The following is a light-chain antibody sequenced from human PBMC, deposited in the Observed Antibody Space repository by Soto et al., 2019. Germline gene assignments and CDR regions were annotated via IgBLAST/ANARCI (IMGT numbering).Light chain of an antibody. CDR2: DAS. J-gene: IGKJ3*01. CDR1: QSVSKTY. V-gene: IGKV3-20*01. Sequence: EIVLTQSPGTLSLSPGERATLSCRASQSVSKTYLAWYQQKPGQAPRLLIYDASSRATGIPDRFSGSGSATDFTLTISRLEPEDFAVYYCQQYGRAPGLFTFGPGTRVDI. CDR3: QQYGRAPGLFT.